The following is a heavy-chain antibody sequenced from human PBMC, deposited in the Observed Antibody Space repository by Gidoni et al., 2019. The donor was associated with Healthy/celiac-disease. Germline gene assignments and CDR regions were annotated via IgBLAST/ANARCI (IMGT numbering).Heavy chain of an antibody. D-gene: IGHD2-15*01. CDR1: GGSFSGCY. J-gene: IGHJ4*02. CDR3: ARRDYCSGGSCYEN. Sequence: QVQLQQWGAGLLKPSETLSLTCAAYGGSFSGCYWSWIRQPPGKGLEWIGEINHSGSTNYNPSLKSRVTISVDTSKNQFSLKMSSVTAADTAVYYCARRDYCSGGSCYENWGQGTLVTVSS. V-gene: IGHV4-34*01. CDR2: INHSGST.